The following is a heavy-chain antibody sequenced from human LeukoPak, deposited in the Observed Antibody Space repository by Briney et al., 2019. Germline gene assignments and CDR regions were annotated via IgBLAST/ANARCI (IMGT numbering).Heavy chain of an antibody. D-gene: IGHD5-18*01. J-gene: IGHJ4*02. CDR2: INPKSGGT. CDR3: ARGNSHASPLQAPPDY. CDR1: GYTFTGYY. Sequence: ASVKVSCKGSGYTFTGYYMHGVRQAPGQGLEWMGFINPKSGGTNYSQKFEGKVTMTRGTSISTAYMELSRLRSDDTAVYYCARGNSHASPLQAPPDYWGQGTLVTVSS. V-gene: IGHV1-2*02.